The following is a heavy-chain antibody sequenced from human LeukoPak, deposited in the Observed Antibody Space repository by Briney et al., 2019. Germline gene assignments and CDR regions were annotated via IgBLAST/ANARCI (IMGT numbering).Heavy chain of an antibody. Sequence: PGGSLRLSCAASGFTFSSYWMHWVRQAPGKGLVWVSRINSDGSSTSYADSAKGRFTISRDNAKNTLYLQMNSLRAEDTAVYYCARELGDYYYYMDVWGKGTTVTVSS. CDR1: GFTFSSYW. D-gene: IGHD3-10*01. CDR3: ARELGDYYYYMDV. CDR2: INSDGSST. J-gene: IGHJ6*03. V-gene: IGHV3-74*01.